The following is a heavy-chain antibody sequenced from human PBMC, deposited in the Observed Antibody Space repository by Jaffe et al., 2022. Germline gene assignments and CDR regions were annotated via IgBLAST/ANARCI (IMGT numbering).Heavy chain of an antibody. Sequence: EVQLLESGGGLVQPGGSLRLSCAASGFTFSSYAMSWVRQAPGKGLEWVSAISGSGGSTYYADSVKGRFTISRDNSKNTLYLQMNSLRAEDTAVYYCAKDPPSIPYCSSTSCNENWFDPWGQGTLVTVSS. CDR2: ISGSGGST. CDR3: AKDPPSIPYCSSTSCNENWFDP. CDR1: GFTFSSYA. V-gene: IGHV3-23*01. J-gene: IGHJ5*02. D-gene: IGHD2-2*01.